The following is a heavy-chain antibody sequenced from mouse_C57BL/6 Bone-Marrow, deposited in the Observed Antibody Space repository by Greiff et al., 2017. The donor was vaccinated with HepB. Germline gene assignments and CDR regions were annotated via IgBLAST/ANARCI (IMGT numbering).Heavy chain of an antibody. CDR3: ARDGYYGSYAMDY. V-gene: IGHV1-69*01. D-gene: IGHD1-1*01. CDR1: GYTFTSYW. CDR2: IDPSDSYT. J-gene: IGHJ4*01. Sequence: QVQLQQSGAELVMPGASVKLSCKASGYTFTSYWMHWVKQRPGQGLEWIGEIDPSDSYTNYNQKFKGKSTLTADKSSSTAYMQLSSLTSEDSAVYYCARDGYYGSYAMDYWGQGTSVTVSS.